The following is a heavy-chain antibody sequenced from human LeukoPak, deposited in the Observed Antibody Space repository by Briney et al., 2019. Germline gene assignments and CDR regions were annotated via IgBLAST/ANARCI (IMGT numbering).Heavy chain of an antibody. V-gene: IGHV1-46*01. D-gene: IGHD3-22*01. CDR3: ARDRLGGITMIKDAFDI. CDR1: GYTFTSYY. CDR2: INPSGGST. Sequence: GASVKVSCKASGYTFTSYYMHWVRQAPGQGLEWMGIINPSGGSTSYALKFQGRVTMTRDMSTSTVYMELSSLRSEDTAVYYCARDRLGGITMIKDAFDIWGQGTMVTVSS. J-gene: IGHJ3*02.